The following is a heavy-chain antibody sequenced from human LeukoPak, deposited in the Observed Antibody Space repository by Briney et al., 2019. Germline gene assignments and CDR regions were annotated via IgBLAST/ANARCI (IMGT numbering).Heavy chain of an antibody. CDR2: IYHSGST. CDR3: SNKVYCSTTSCHPAGY. D-gene: IGHD2-2*01. CDR1: GGSISSYY. V-gene: IGHV4-59*12. J-gene: IGHJ4*02. Sequence: SETLSLTCTVSGGSISSYYWSWIWQPPGKGLEWIGYIYHSGSTYYNPSLKSRVTISVDRSKNQFSLKLSSVTAADTAVYYCSNKVYCSTTSCHPAGYWGLGSLVTVSS.